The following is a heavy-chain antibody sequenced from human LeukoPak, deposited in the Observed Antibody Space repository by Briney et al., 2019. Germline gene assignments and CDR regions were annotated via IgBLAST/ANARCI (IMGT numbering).Heavy chain of an antibody. V-gene: IGHV3-23*01. D-gene: IGHD4-11*01. J-gene: IGHJ4*02. CDR2: ISGSGGST. CDR3: AKQEAYSNSKPFDY. CDR1: GFTFSSYS. Sequence: GGSLRLSCAASGFTFSSYSMNWVRQAPGKGLEWVSAISGSGGSTYYADSVKGRFTISRDNSKNTLYLQMNSLRAEDTAAYYCAKQEAYSNSKPFDYWGQGTLVTVSS.